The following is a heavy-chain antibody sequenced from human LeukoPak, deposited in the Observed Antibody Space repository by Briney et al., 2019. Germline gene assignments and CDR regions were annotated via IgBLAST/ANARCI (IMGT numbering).Heavy chain of an antibody. CDR1: GFTFSSYG. V-gene: IGHV3-30*18. Sequence: GGSLRLSCAASGFTFSSYGMHWVRQAPGKGLEWVAVISYDGSNKYYADSVKGRFTISRDNSKNTLYLQMNSLRAEDTAVYYCAKPIRYCSSTSCPRPSRYGMDVWGQGTTVTVSS. CDR3: AKPIRYCSSTSCPRPSRYGMDV. CDR2: ISYDGSNK. J-gene: IGHJ6*02. D-gene: IGHD2-2*01.